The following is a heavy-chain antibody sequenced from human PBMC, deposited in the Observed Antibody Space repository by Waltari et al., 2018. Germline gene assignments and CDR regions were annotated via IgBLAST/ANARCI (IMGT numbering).Heavy chain of an antibody. D-gene: IGHD1-1*01. CDR3: VRVDNNGLEPFDY. Sequence: EVQLVYSGGDLVQPGGSLRLPCAASGFTFSNYWIHWVRQVPGKGWVWVSFINGDGSRMTYADSVKGRFTLSRDNAKSTVYLQMSSLRAEDTALYYCVRVDNNGLEPFDYWGQGTLVTVSS. CDR2: INGDGSRM. V-gene: IGHV3-74*01. CDR1: GFTFSNYW. J-gene: IGHJ4*02.